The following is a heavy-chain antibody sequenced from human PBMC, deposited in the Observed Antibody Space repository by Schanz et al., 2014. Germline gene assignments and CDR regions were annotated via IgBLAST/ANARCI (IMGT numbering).Heavy chain of an antibody. CDR1: GYTFTTYY. D-gene: IGHD2-2*01. CDR3: ARGGFFDSTSFDS. J-gene: IGHJ4*02. V-gene: IGHV1-46*03. CDR2: INPSSGTT. Sequence: QVQLVQSGAEVKKPGVSVKVSCKASGYTFTTYYIHWVRQAPGQGLEWMGKINPSSGTTRIAQNCQGRLTVTRDTSTSTVNMELSSLKSEDAAVYYCARGGFFDSTSFDSWGQGTLVTVSS.